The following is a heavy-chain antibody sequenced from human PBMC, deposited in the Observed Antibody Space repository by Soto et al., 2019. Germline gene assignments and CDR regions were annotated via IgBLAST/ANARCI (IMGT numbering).Heavy chain of an antibody. CDR2: LVVGSGNT. V-gene: IGHV1-58*01. CDR3: ARDVSGNYLEYFQH. J-gene: IGHJ1*01. D-gene: IGHD1-26*01. Sequence: VASVKVSCKTSGFMFTSSAVQWVRQARGQRLEWIGWLVVGSGNTHYAQHFQERVTLTRDMSTGTAYMELSSLRPEDTAAYFCARDVSGNYLEYFQHWGLGTLVTVSS. CDR1: GFMFTSSA.